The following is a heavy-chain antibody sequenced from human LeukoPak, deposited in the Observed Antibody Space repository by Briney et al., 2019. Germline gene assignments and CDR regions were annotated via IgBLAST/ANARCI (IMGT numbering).Heavy chain of an antibody. D-gene: IGHD6-19*01. J-gene: IGHJ6*02. CDR2: IYSGGST. CDR3: AGIAVAGYYYGMDV. Sequence: PGGSLRLSCATSGFTVSSNYMSWVRQAPGKGLEWVSVIYSGGSTYYADSVKGRFTISRHNSKNTLYLQMNSLRAEDTAVYYCAGIAVAGYYYGMDVWGLGTTVTVSS. V-gene: IGHV3-53*04. CDR1: GFTVSSNY.